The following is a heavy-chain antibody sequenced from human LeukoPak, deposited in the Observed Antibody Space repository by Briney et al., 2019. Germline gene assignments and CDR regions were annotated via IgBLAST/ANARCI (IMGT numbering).Heavy chain of an antibody. Sequence: GGSLRLSCAASGFTFSSYAMTWVRQAPGKGLEWVAVISYDGSNKYYADSVKGRFTISRDNSKNTLYLQMNSLRAEDTAVYYCAKGDVDIVATIGSAFDIWGQGTMVTVSS. CDR3: AKGDVDIVATIGSAFDI. J-gene: IGHJ3*02. D-gene: IGHD5-12*01. V-gene: IGHV3-30-3*01. CDR2: ISYDGSNK. CDR1: GFTFSSYA.